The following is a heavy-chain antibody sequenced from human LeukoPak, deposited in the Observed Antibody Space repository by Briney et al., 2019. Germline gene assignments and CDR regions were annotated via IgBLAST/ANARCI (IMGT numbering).Heavy chain of an antibody. CDR1: GYTFTSYY. CDR2: INPKSGAT. J-gene: IGHJ5*02. D-gene: IGHD3-22*01. V-gene: IGHV1-2*02. Sequence: ASVRVSCKASGYTFTSYYMNWVRQAPGQGLEWMGWINPKSGATKYAQKFQGRVTMTRDTSISTAFMELSRLTSDDTAVYYCARDLAAITTGSHNWFDPWGQGSLVTVSS. CDR3: ARDLAAITTGSHNWFDP.